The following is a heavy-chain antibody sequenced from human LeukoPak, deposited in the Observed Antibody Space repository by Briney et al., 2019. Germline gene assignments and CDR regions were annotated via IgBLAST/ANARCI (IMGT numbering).Heavy chain of an antibody. Sequence: SETLSLTCTVYGGSISSYYWSWIRQPPGKGLEWIAYIYYSGSTNYNPSLKSRVTISVDTSKNHFSLKLSSVAAADTAVYYCARVYGGYYDSSGYYTRKWFDPWGQGTLVTVSS. D-gene: IGHD3-22*01. CDR1: GGSISSYY. V-gene: IGHV4-59*01. CDR2: IYYSGST. CDR3: ARVYGGYYDSSGYYTRKWFDP. J-gene: IGHJ5*02.